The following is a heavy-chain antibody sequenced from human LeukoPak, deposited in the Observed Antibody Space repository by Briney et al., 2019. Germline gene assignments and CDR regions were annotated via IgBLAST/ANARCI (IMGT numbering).Heavy chain of an antibody. J-gene: IGHJ5*02. CDR3: AKDANGSGIYH. Sequence: GGSLRLSCAASGFTFSGYGMHWVRQAPGKGLEWVGVVSCDGSYKYYADSVRGRFTISRDNSMNTLYLQMNSMRPEDTAVYYCAKDANGSGIYHWGQGTLVTVSS. V-gene: IGHV3-30*18. D-gene: IGHD6-19*01. CDR1: GFTFSGYG. CDR2: VSCDGSYK.